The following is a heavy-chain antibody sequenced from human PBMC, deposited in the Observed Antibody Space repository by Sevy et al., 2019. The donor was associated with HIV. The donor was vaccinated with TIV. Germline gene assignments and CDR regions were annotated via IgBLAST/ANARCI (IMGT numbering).Heavy chain of an antibody. CDR1: GFIFSDYNY. Sequence: GGSLRLSCAASGFIFSDYNYIIWIRQSPGKGLEWVSYISSSGTKYYRESVKGRFTVSREKAKNSLYLQMNSLRVEDTALYYCVSPPKRCTSTSCPFDAFYMWGQGTMVTV. D-gene: IGHD2-2*01. J-gene: IGHJ3*02. V-gene: IGHV3-11*01. CDR2: ISSSGTK. CDR3: VSPPKRCTSTSCPFDAFYM.